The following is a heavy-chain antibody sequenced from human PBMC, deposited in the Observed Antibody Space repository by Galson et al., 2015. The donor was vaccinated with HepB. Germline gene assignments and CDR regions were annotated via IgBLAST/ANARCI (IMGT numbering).Heavy chain of an antibody. Sequence: SLILSCAASGFTFDDYAMHWVRQAPGKGLEWVSLISWDGGSTYYADSVKGRFTISRDNSKNSLYLQMNSLRAEDTALYYCAKATGIVGATRGVGDWGQGTLVTVSS. V-gene: IGHV3-43D*03. J-gene: IGHJ4*02. CDR2: ISWDGGST. D-gene: IGHD1-26*01. CDR1: GFTFDDYA. CDR3: AKATGIVGATRGVGD.